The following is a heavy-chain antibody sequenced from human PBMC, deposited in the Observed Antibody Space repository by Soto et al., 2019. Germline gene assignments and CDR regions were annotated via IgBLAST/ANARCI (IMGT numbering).Heavy chain of an antibody. V-gene: IGHV3-33*01. J-gene: IGHJ6*04. CDR1: GFTFSSYG. Sequence: GGSLRLSCAASGFTFSSYGMHWVRQAPGKGLEWVAVIWYDGSNKYYADSVKGRFTISRDNSKNTLYLKMNSMRAEDTAVYYCARPYSSSWQIGGMEVWGKGTKVTVSS. D-gene: IGHD6-13*01. CDR2: IWYDGSNK. CDR3: ARPYSSSWQIGGMEV.